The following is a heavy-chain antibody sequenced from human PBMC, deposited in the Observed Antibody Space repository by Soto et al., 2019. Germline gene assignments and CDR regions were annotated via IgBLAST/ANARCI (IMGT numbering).Heavy chain of an antibody. CDR3: AREPPRGYYGSGSYNGFDP. CDR2: IYTSGST. CDR1: GGSISSYY. D-gene: IGHD3-10*01. Sequence: SETLSLTCTVSGGSISSYYWSWIRQPAGKGLEWIGRIYTSGSTNYNPSLKSRVTMSVDTPKNQFSLKLSSVTAADTAVYYCAREPPRGYYGSGSYNGFDPWGQGTLVTVYS. J-gene: IGHJ5*02. V-gene: IGHV4-4*07.